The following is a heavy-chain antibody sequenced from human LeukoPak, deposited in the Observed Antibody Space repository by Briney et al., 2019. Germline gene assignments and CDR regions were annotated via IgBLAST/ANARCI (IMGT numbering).Heavy chain of an antibody. Sequence: GGSLRLSCAASGFTFSDAWLNWVRQTPEKGLEWVARIKRQTEGWTKDYAAPVKGRFTISRDDSKSTVYLQMNSLEIEDTAVYYCSRNADHDWWGQGTLVTVSS. CDR3: SRNADHDW. J-gene: IGHJ4*02. V-gene: IGHV3-15*01. CDR1: GFTFSDAW. D-gene: IGHD1-14*01. CDR2: IKRQTEGWTK.